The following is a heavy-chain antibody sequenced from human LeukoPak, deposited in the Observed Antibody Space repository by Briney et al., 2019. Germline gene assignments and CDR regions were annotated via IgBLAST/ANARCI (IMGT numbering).Heavy chain of an antibody. CDR3: ARGRRRITMIVVVITTVRHCAFDI. D-gene: IGHD3-22*01. CDR1: GFSFIDYW. Sequence: TGGSLGLSCAASGFSFIDYWMTWVRQAPGKGLEWVGNIKQDGSETYYVDSVKGRFTISRDNAKNSLYLQMNSLRDEDTAVYYCARGRRRITMIVVVITTVRHCAFDIWGQGTMVTVSS. CDR2: IKQDGSET. J-gene: IGHJ3*02. V-gene: IGHV3-7*01.